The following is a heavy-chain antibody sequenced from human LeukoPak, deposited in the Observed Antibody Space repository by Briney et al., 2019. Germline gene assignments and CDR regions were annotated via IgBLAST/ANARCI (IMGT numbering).Heavy chain of an antibody. J-gene: IGHJ6*03. CDR3: ARLGSTLYYYYMDV. CDR2: IYSGGST. CDR1: GLTVSSNY. Sequence: PGGSLRLSCAASGLTVSSNYMSWVRQAPGKGLEWVSVIYSGGSTYYADSVKGRFTISRDNSKNTLYLQMNSLRAEDTAVYYCARLGSTLYYYYMDVWGKGTTVTVSS. D-gene: IGHD1-26*01. V-gene: IGHV3-66*02.